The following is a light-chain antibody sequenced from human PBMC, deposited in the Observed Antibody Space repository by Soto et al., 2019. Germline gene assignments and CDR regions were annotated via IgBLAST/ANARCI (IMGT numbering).Light chain of an antibody. J-gene: IGKJ1*01. V-gene: IGKV3-15*01. Sequence: IVLTQSPATLAVYQVDTATLSCVASQSLGGNLAWYQQKPGQGPRLLIFRASSRATGVPARFSASGSGTEFTLTISGLQSEDFAIYYCQQYSNGPPWTFGPGTKVDI. CDR3: QQYSNGPPWT. CDR1: QSLGGN. CDR2: RAS.